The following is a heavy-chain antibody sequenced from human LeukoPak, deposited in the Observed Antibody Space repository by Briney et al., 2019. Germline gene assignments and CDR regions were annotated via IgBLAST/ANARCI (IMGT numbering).Heavy chain of an antibody. V-gene: IGHV4-34*01. CDR2: INHSGST. CDR3: ARGPTMVRGVITRDY. D-gene: IGHD3-10*01. J-gene: IGHJ4*02. CDR1: GGSFSGYY. Sequence: SETLSLTCAVYGGSFSGYYWSWIRQPPGKGLEWIGEINHSGSTNYNPSLKSRVTISVDTSKNLFSLKLSSVTAADTAVYYCARGPTMVRGVITRDYWGQGTLVTVSS.